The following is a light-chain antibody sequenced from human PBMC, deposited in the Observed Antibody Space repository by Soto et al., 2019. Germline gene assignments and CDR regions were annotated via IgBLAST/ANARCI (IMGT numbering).Light chain of an antibody. Sequence: DIQVTHSPSSVSASVGDRVTITCRACQDIAGYLAWYQHKPGRTPELLIHGASRLQSGVPARFSGSGSGTDFTLSINSLQPEDFATYYCQQAYSFPITFGQGTRLEI. CDR2: GAS. CDR1: QDIAGY. CDR3: QQAYSFPIT. J-gene: IGKJ5*01. V-gene: IGKV1D-12*01.